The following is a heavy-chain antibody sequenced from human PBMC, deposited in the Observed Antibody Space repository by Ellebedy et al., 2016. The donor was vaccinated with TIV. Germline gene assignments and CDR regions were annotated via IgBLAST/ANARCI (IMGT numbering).Heavy chain of an antibody. D-gene: IGHD3-22*01. CDR2: IYDSGST. CDR3: ARGDDSSAYGY. CDR1: GGSMRRYS. Sequence: SETLSLXCTVSGGSMRRYSWNWIRQPPGKGLDVIGYIYDSGSTNYSPSFKTRVSISVDTSKNQFSLNLRSVTAADTAVYYCARGDDSSAYGYWGQGTLVTVSS. J-gene: IGHJ4*02. V-gene: IGHV4-59*13.